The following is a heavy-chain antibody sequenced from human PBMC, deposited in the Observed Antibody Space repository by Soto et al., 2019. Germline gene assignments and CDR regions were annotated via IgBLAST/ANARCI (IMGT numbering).Heavy chain of an antibody. CDR3: IRGLYDILTGPPGY. Sequence: GGSLRLSCTASGFTFGDYAMSWFRQAPGKGLEWVGFIRSKAYGGTTEYAASVKGRFTISRDDSKSIAYLQMNSLKTEDTAVYYCIRGLYDILTGPPGYSGQGTPVTVTS. D-gene: IGHD3-9*01. V-gene: IGHV3-49*03. J-gene: IGHJ4*02. CDR2: IRSKAYGGTT. CDR1: GFTFGDYA.